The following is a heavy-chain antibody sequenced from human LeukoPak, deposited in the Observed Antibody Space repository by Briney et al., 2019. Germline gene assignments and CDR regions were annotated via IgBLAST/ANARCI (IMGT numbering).Heavy chain of an antibody. J-gene: IGHJ4*02. D-gene: IGHD3-22*01. Sequence: GASVKVSCKVSGYTLTELSMHRVRQAPGKGLEWMGGFDPEDGETIYAQKFQGRVTMTEDTSTDTAYMELSSLRSEDTAVYYCAVDSSGQYYPDYWGQGTLVTVSS. CDR2: FDPEDGET. CDR3: AVDSSGQYYPDY. V-gene: IGHV1-24*01. CDR1: GYTLTELS.